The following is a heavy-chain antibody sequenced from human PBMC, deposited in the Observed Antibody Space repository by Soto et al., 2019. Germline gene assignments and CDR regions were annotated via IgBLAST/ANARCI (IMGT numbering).Heavy chain of an antibody. V-gene: IGHV3-33*08. CDR2: MHTGGNEK. J-gene: IGHJ4*02. Sequence: QVQLVESGGGVVQPGGSLRLSCAASGFTFSYYGFHWVRQAPGKGLEWVAVMHTGGNEKYYVDSVKGRFTVSRDDSRNMVYREMSGLRAEDTAEYFCASDEDTSGHYSHFDLWGRGALVAVS. D-gene: IGHD3-22*01. CDR3: ASDEDTSGHYSHFDL. CDR1: GFTFSYYG.